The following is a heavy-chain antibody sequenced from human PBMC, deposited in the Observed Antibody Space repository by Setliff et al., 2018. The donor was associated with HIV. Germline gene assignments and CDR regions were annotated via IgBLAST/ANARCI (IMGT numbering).Heavy chain of an antibody. Sequence: SETLSLTCNVSGSSFSSSIYYWTWIRQQPGKGLEWIGYTSYSGSTCYNPSLKSRLTMSIDTSKSHFSLNLNSVTAADTAVYYCARGTTSITFDYWSQGTLVTVSS. CDR3: ARGTTSITFDY. V-gene: IGHV4-31*03. D-gene: IGHD1-1*01. CDR1: GSSFSSSIYY. J-gene: IGHJ4*02. CDR2: TSYSGST.